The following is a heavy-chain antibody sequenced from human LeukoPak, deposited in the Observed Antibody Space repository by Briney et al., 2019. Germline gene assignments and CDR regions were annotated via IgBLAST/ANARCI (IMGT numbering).Heavy chain of an antibody. CDR2: IAHSGNT. D-gene: IGHD1/OR15-1a*01. CDR1: GGSINSSNW. CDR3: ARMTATIPSDY. J-gene: IGHJ4*02. V-gene: IGHV4-4*02. Sequence: PSGTLSLTCAVSGGSINSSNWWSWVRQPPGKGLEWIGEIAHSGNTNYNPSLESRVTISVDKSKNHFSLKLTSVTAADTAVYFCARMTATIPSDYWGQGILVTVSS.